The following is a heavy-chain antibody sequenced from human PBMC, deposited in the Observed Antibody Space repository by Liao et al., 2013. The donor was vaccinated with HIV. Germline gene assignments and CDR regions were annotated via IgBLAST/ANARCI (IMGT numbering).Heavy chain of an antibody. J-gene: IGHJ4*02. Sequence: HVQMRESGPRLLKPSQILSLTCSVSGGSIASHSWNWIRQPAGKGLEWIGRVSSSGNTRYNPSLESRLTLSIDTSNNRFSLNLNSVTAADTAVYYCARGGSFFDDWAQGAVVTVSS. CDR2: VSSSGNT. CDR1: GGSIASHS. V-gene: IGHV4-4*07. CDR3: ARGGSFFDD. D-gene: IGHD5-12*01.